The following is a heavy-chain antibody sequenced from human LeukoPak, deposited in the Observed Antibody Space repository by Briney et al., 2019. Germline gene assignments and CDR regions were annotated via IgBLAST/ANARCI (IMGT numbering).Heavy chain of an antibody. D-gene: IGHD3-16*02. V-gene: IGHV3-30-3*01. Sequence: GGSLRLSCAASGFTFSSYAMHWVRQAPGKGLEWVAVILYDGSNKYYADSVKGRFTISRDNSKNTLYPQMNSLRAEDTAVYYCARDLSWYFDYWGQGTLVTVSS. CDR1: GFTFSSYA. CDR2: ILYDGSNK. CDR3: ARDLSWYFDY. J-gene: IGHJ4*02.